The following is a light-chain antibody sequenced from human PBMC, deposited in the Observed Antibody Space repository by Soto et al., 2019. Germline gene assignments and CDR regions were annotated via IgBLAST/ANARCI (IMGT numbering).Light chain of an antibody. J-gene: IGKJ4*01. CDR1: QSISSN. Sequence: DIQMTQSPSSLSASVGDRVTITCRASQSISSNLNWYQQKPGKAPKLLIFSASGLQSGVPSRFSGGGYGTEFTLTISSLQLEDFATYYCQQSHTNPLTFGGGAKVDIK. CDR2: SAS. V-gene: IGKV1-39*01. CDR3: QQSHTNPLT.